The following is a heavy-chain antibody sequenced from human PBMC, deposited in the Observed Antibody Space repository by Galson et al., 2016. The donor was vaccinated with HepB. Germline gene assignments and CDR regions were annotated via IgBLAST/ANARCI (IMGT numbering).Heavy chain of an antibody. CDR1: GFNFYDYA. CDR2: INWNSGRI. V-gene: IGHV3-9*01. CDR3: AKDISSVLYYSVMAV. J-gene: IGHJ6*02. D-gene: IGHD3-10*01. Sequence: SLRLSCAASGFNFYDYAMHWVRQAPGQGLEWVSGINWNSGRIDYADSVKGRFTITRDNSRNSLHLQMNSLRAGDTALYYCAKDISSVLYYSVMAVWGQGTTVTVSS.